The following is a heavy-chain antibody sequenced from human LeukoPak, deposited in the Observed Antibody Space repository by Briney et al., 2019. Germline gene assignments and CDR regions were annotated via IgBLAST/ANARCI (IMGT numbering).Heavy chain of an antibody. CDR2: LYYGGSP. V-gene: IGHV4-39*02. CDR3: AGGINTVSTPFDCWG. J-gene: IGHJ4*02. Sequence: PSETLSLTCNVSGGSIITNDYYWGWIRQPPGKGLEGLGSLYYGGSPNYNPSLKIRITISVDTTKNHFSLKFTSVTAADTPFYYCAGGINTVSTPFDCWGWGQVARVSFAS. CDR1: GGSIITNDYY. D-gene: IGHD4-17*01.